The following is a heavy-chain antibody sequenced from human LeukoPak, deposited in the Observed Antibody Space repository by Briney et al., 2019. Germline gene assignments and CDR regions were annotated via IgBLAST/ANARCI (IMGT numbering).Heavy chain of an antibody. V-gene: IGHV4-59*01. CDR3: ARRISSGSYSYYYYYMDV. Sequence: SETLSLTCTVSGGSISSYYWSWIRQPPGKGLEWIGYIYYSGSTNYNPSLKSRVTISVDTSKNQFSLKLSSVTAADTAVYYCARRISSGSYSYYYYYMDVWGKGTTVTVSS. D-gene: IGHD1-26*01. CDR1: GGSISSYY. CDR2: IYYSGST. J-gene: IGHJ6*03.